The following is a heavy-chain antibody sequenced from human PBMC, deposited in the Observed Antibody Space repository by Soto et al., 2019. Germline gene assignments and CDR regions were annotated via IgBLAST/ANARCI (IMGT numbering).Heavy chain of an antibody. CDR2: IYYSGST. CDR1: GGSISSYY. V-gene: IGHV4-59*01. CDR3: AALEYYDSSGYYPFDY. D-gene: IGHD3-22*01. J-gene: IGHJ4*02. Sequence: PSETLSLTCTVSGGSISSYYWSWVRQPPGKGLEWIGYIYYSGSTNYNPSLKSRVTISVDTSKNQFSLKLSSVTAADTAVYYCAALEYYDSSGYYPFDYWGPGPLVTVSS.